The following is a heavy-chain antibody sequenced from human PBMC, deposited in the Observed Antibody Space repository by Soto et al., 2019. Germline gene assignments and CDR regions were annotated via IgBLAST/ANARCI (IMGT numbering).Heavy chain of an antibody. Sequence: GGSLRLSCAASGFTFSTYAMNWVRQAPGKGLEYVSAISSNGGGTFYADSVEGRFTIFRDNSKNTLYLQVGSLRPEDMAVYYCARSNHDFWSGYPQGFFDYWGQGTLVTVSS. CDR3: ARSNHDFWSGYPQGFFDY. CDR1: GFTFSTYA. D-gene: IGHD3-3*01. V-gene: IGHV3-64*02. CDR2: ISSNGGGT. J-gene: IGHJ4*02.